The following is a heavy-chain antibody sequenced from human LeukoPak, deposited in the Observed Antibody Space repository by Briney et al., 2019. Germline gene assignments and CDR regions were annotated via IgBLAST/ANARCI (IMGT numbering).Heavy chain of an antibody. CDR3: AKDSPVLTY. V-gene: IGHV3-9*01. CDR2: ISWNSGSI. Sequence: GRSLRLSCAASGFTFDDYAMHWVRQAPGKGLEWVSGISWNSGSIGYVDSVKGRFTISRDNSKNTLYLQMNSLRVEDTAIYYCAKDSPVLTYWGQGTLVTVSS. CDR1: GFTFDDYA. D-gene: IGHD1-20*01. J-gene: IGHJ4*02.